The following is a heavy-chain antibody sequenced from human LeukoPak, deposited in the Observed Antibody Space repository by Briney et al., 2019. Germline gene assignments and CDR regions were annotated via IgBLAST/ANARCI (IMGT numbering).Heavy chain of an antibody. CDR1: GGSIKSNNW. Sequence: PSGTLSLTCAVSGGSIKSNNWWSWVRQPPGKGLEWIGEIYHSGSTNYNPSLESRVTVSVDKSKNQFSLDLSSVTAADTAVYYCARSVGSSPFWGWYFDLWGRGTLVTVSS. D-gene: IGHD2-15*01. CDR3: ARSVGSSPFWGWYFDL. J-gene: IGHJ2*01. V-gene: IGHV4-4*02. CDR2: IYHSGST.